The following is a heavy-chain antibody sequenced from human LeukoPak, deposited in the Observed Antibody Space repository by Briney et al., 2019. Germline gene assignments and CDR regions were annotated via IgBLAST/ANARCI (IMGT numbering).Heavy chain of an antibody. CDR2: ISAYNGNT. Sequence: ASVKVSCKASGGTFSNYAISWVRQAPGQGLEWMGWISAYNGNTNYAQKLQGRVTMTTDTSTSTAYMELRSLRSDDTAVYYCARVNGDSPNFDYWGQGTLVTVSS. CDR1: GGTFSNYA. V-gene: IGHV1-18*01. J-gene: IGHJ4*02. CDR3: ARVNGDSPNFDY. D-gene: IGHD4-17*01.